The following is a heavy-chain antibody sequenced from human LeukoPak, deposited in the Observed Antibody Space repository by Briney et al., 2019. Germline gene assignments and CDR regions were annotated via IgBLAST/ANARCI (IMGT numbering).Heavy chain of an antibody. Sequence: GSLRLSCSASGFTFSSYAMHWVRQAPGKGLEYASAISSNGGSTYYADSVKGRFTISRDNSKNTLYLQMSSLRAEDTAVYYCVKALDYGDYLLDYWGQGTLVTVSS. D-gene: IGHD4-17*01. V-gene: IGHV3-64D*06. CDR3: VKALDYGDYLLDY. J-gene: IGHJ4*02. CDR2: ISSNGGST. CDR1: GFTFSSYA.